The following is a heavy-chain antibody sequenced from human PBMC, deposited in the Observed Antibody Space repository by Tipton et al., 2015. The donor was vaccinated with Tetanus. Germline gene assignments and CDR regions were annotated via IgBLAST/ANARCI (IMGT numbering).Heavy chain of an antibody. D-gene: IGHD2-2*01. CDR3: ARLRVYCSTACCSREDY. CDR1: GFTFRSYW. J-gene: IGHJ4*02. Sequence: SLRLSCVASGFTFRSYWMSWVRQAPGKGLEWVANIKEDGSEMYYADSVKGRFTISRDNARNSLSVHMNSLTAEDTAVYYCARLRVYCSTACCSREDYWGQGTLVTVSS. V-gene: IGHV3-7*01. CDR2: IKEDGSEM.